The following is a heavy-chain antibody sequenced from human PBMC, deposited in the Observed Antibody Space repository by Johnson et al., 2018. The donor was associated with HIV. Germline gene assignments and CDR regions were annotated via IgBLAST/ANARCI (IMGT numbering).Heavy chain of an antibody. CDR3: AKDRELLELSHAFDS. J-gene: IGHJ3*02. V-gene: IGHV3-30-3*01. D-gene: IGHD1-7*01. Sequence: QVQLVESGGGVVQPGRSLRLSCAASGFTFSTYAIHWVRQAPGKGLEWVAIISYDGSTKYYADSVKGRFTISRDNSKNTLYLQMNSLRVEDTALYYCAKDRELLELSHAFDSWGQGTMVTVSS. CDR1: GFTFSTYA. CDR2: ISYDGSTK.